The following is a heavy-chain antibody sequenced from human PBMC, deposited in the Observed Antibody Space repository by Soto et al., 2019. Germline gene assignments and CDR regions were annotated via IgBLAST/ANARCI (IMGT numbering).Heavy chain of an antibody. V-gene: IGHV4-34*01. Sequence: TLSLTCAVYGGSFSGYYWSWIRQPPGKGLEWIGEINHSGSTNYNPSLKSRVTISVDTSKNQFSLKLSSVTAADTAVYYCARLGRATYYYYGMDVWGQGTTVTVSS. CDR2: INHSGST. J-gene: IGHJ6*02. CDR1: GGSFSGYY. D-gene: IGHD5-12*01. CDR3: ARLGRATYYYYGMDV.